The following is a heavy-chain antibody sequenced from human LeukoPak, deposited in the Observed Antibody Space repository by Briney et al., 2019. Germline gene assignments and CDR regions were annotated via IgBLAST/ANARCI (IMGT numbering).Heavy chain of an antibody. CDR3: ARARNDYDSNGFSFLDY. CDR2: IWYDGSNI. D-gene: IGHD3-22*01. CDR1: EISFSSHG. Sequence: GTSLRLSCAASEISFSSHGMHWVRQAPGKGLEWAAVIWYDGSNIYYADSVKGRFTISRDNSKNTLYLQMNSLRAEDTALYYCARARNDYDSNGFSFLDYWGQGTLVTVSS. J-gene: IGHJ4*02. V-gene: IGHV3-33*01.